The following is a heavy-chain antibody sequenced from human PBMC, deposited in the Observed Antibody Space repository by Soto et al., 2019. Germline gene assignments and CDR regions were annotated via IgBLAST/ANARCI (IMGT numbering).Heavy chain of an antibody. Sequence: QLHLVQSGAVVKKPGASVTVSCSASGYPVTAYYMHWVRQAPGRGLEWMGGINPATGAAKYTQTFRGRVTMTRDTSTSKVCMELSGLTSEDTAVFYCARGGGVGVAGSAAFDMWGQGTVVTVSS. CDR2: INPATGAA. J-gene: IGHJ3*02. V-gene: IGHV1-2*02. CDR1: GYPVTAYY. D-gene: IGHD3-3*01. CDR3: ARGGGVGVAGSAAFDM.